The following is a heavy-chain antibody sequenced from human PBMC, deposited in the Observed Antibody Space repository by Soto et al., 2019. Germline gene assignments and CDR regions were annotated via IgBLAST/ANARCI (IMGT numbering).Heavy chain of an antibody. D-gene: IGHD2-2*01. CDR3: AKFPQPPDY. J-gene: IGHJ4*02. Sequence: PGGSLRLSCAASGFTFSSYGMHWVRQAPGKGLEWVAVISYDGSNKYYADSVKGRFTISRDNSKNTLYLQMNSLRAEDTAVYYRAKFPQPPDYWGQGTLVTVSS. CDR1: GFTFSSYG. CDR2: ISYDGSNK. V-gene: IGHV3-30*18.